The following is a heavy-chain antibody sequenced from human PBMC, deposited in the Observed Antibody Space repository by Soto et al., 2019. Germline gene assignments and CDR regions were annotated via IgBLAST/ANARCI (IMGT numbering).Heavy chain of an antibody. CDR1: GGSVRSGSYY. CDR3: ARDSSGRHDY. D-gene: IGHD3-22*01. V-gene: IGHV4-61*01. Sequence: SETLSLTCSVSGGSVRSGSYYWTWIRQPPGKGLEWIGYIYQSGTTNYNASLKSRVTISIDTSKNQFFLKLNSVTAADTTVYYCARDSSGRHDYWGQGTLVTVSS. CDR2: IYQSGTT. J-gene: IGHJ4*02.